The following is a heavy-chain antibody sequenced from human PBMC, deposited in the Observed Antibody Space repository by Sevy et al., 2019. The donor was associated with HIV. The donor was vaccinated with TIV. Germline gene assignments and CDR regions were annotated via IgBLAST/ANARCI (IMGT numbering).Heavy chain of an antibody. J-gene: IGHJ1*01. CDR3: ARDRVPAAGNLEYFQY. V-gene: IGHV3-30*04. CDR2: ISYDGSNK. D-gene: IGHD6-13*01. CDR1: GFSFSSYA. Sequence: GGSLRLSCAASGFSFSSYAMHWVRQAPGKGLEWVAVISYDGSNKYYADSVKGRFTISRDNSKNTLYLQMNSLRVEDMAVYYCARDRVPAAGNLEYFQYWGQGTLVTVSS.